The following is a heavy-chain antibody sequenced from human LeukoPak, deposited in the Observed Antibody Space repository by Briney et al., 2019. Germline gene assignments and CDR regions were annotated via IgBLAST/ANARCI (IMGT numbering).Heavy chain of an antibody. J-gene: IGHJ3*02. CDR2: ISAYNGNT. V-gene: IGHV1-18*01. D-gene: IGHD3-3*01. CDR3: ARDYDFWSGYKGDAFDI. Sequence: ASVKVSCKASGYTFTSYGISWVRQAPGQGLEWMGWISAYNGNTNYAQKLQGRVTMTIDTSTSTAYMELRSLRSDDTAVYYCARDYDFWSGYKGDAFDIWGQGTMVTVSS. CDR1: GYTFTSYG.